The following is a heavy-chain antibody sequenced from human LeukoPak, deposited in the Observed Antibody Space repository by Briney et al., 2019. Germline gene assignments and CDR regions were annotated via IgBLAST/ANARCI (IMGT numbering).Heavy chain of an antibody. V-gene: IGHV4-39*07. Sequence: SETLSLTCTVSGGSISSSSYYWGWIRQPPGKGLEWTGSIYYSGSTYYNPSLKSRVTISVDTSKNQFSLKLSSVTAADTAVYYCARGRGIVDVWGKGTTVTVSS. J-gene: IGHJ6*04. CDR2: IYYSGST. CDR3: ARGRGIVDV. D-gene: IGHD3-16*02. CDR1: GGSISSSSYY.